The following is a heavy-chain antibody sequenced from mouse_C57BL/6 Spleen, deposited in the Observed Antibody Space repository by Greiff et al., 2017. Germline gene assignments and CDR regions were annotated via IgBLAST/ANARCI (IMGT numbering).Heavy chain of an antibody. CDR1: GYTFTSYW. D-gene: IGHD2-3*01. V-gene: IGHV1-64*01. J-gene: IGHJ2*01. CDR2: IHPNSGST. CDR3: ARSFYDGYSGHFDY. Sequence: QVHVKQPGAELVKPGASVKLSCKASGYTFTSYWMHWVKQRPGQGLEWIGMIHPNSGSTNYNEKFKSKATLTVDKSSSTAYMQLSSLTSEDSAVYYCARSFYDGYSGHFDYWGQGTTLTVSS.